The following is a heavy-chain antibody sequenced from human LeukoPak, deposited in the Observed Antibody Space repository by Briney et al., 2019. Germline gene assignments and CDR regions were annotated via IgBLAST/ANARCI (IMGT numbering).Heavy chain of an antibody. CDR1: GFTFDDYA. D-gene: IGHD6-13*01. V-gene: IGHV3-9*03. J-gene: IGHJ6*03. CDR2: ISWNSGSI. CDR3: AKDRDGYPWYMDV. Sequence: GGSLRLSCAASGFTFDDYAMHGVRQAPGKGLEWVSGISWNSGSIGYADSVRGRFTISRDNAKNSLYLQMNSLRAEDMALYYCAKDRDGYPWYMDVWGKGTTVTVSS.